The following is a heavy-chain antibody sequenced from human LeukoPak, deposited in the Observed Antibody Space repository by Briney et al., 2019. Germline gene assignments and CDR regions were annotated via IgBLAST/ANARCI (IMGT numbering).Heavy chain of an antibody. D-gene: IGHD6-13*01. Sequence: SVKVSCKASGGTFSSYAISWVRQAPGQGLEWMGGIIPIFGTANYAQKFQGGVTITADESTSTAYMELSSLRSEDTAVYYCARDRLAAAGTLSYWGQGTLVTVSS. CDR3: ARDRLAAAGTLSY. V-gene: IGHV1-69*13. CDR2: IIPIFGTA. J-gene: IGHJ4*02. CDR1: GGTFSSYA.